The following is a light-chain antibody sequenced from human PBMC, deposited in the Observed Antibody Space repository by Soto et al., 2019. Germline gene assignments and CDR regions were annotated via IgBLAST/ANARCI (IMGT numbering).Light chain of an antibody. J-gene: IGKJ5*01. CDR3: QQDDSFPIT. Sequence: DIQMTQSPSSLSASVGDRVTISCRASEDINSRLAWYQQKPGNAPKLLIYAAFILQSGVPSRFSGYGSGTDFTLSISRLQPQDFATYYRQQDDSFPITYGQGTRFEI. CDR2: AAF. CDR1: EDINSR. V-gene: IGKV1-12*01.